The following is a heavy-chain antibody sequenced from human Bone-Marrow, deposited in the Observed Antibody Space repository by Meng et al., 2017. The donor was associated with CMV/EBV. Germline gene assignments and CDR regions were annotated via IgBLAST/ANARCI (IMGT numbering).Heavy chain of an antibody. J-gene: IGHJ6*02. D-gene: IGHD3-3*01. CDR3: AKLRLLRPQYGMDV. CDR1: GFTVSSNY. CDR2: IYSGGST. Sequence: GGSLRLSCAASGFTVSSNYMSWVRQAPGKGLEWVSVIYSGGSTYYADSVKGRFTISRDNSKNTLYLQMNSLRAEDTAVYYCAKLRLLRPQYGMDVWGQGTTVTVSS. V-gene: IGHV3-66*01.